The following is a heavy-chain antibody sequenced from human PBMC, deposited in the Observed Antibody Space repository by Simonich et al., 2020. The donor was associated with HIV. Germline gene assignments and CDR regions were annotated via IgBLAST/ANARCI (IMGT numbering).Heavy chain of an antibody. J-gene: IGHJ4*01. CDR3: ARRGSVSSGSPRYFDS. D-gene: IGHD3-10*01. CDR2: ISYSGTT. V-gene: IGHV4-39*01. Sequence: QVLLQESSPGLVKPSETLSLTCSVSGGSISSRNYYVGWNRQPPGKGLEWIGSISYSGTTKLHPSHKSRVSISVDTSKNQFSLKRTSVTAADTAVYYCARRGSVSSGSPRYFDSWGHGTLVTVSS. CDR1: GGSISSRNYY.